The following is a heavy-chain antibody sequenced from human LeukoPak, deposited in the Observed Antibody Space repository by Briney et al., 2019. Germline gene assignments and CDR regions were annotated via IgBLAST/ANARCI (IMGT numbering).Heavy chain of an antibody. V-gene: IGHV3-21*01. J-gene: IGHJ3*02. CDR3: AGEGWFGTQAFDI. CDR1: GFTFSSYS. Sequence: GGSLRLSCAASGFTFSSYSMNWVRQAPGKGLEWVSSISSSSSYIYYADSVKGRFTISRDNAKNSLYLQMNSLRAEDTAVYYCAGEGWFGTQAFDIWGQGTMVTVSS. CDR2: ISSSSSYI. D-gene: IGHD3-10*01.